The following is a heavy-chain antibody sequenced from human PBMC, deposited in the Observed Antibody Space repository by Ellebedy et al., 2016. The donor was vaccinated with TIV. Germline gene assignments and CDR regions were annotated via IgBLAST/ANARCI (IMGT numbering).Heavy chain of an antibody. D-gene: IGHD3-10*01. J-gene: IGHJ4*02. CDR1: GFTFSGYW. V-gene: IGHV3-7*03. CDR3: ARAPRGGTDY. CDR2: IKEDGTEK. Sequence: GESLKISCAASGFTFSGYWMNWVRQAPGKGLEWVANIKEDGTEKYYVDSVKGRFTISRDNAKNSLYLQMDSLRAEDTAVYFCARAPRGGTDYWGQGTLVTVSS.